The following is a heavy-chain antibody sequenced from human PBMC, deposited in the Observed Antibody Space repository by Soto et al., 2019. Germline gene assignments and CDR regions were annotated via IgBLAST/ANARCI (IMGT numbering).Heavy chain of an antibody. V-gene: IGHV4-34*01. CDR2: INHSGST. J-gene: IGHJ3*02. Sequence: GSLRLSCAASVFTFSSYAMHWIRQPPGKGLEWIGEINHSGSTNYNPSLKSRVTISVDTSKNQFSLKLSSVTAADTAVYYCARFALRRPKYAFDIWGQGTMVTVSS. D-gene: IGHD3-16*01. CDR3: ARFALRRPKYAFDI. CDR1: VFTFSSYA.